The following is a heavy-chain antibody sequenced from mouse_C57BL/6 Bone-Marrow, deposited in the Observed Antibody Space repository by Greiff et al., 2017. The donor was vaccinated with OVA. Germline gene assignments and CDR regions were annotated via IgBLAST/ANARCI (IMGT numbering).Heavy chain of an antibody. CDR1: GYTFTSYW. CDR2: IDPENGDT. D-gene: IGHD1-1*01. Sequence: VQLQQPGAELVKPGASVKLSCKASGYTFTSYWMHWVKQRPEQGLEWIGWIDPENGDTEYASKFQGKATITADTSSNTAYLQLSSLTSEDTAVYYCTTYYYGSSRRAYWGQGTLVTVSA. V-gene: IGHV14-4*01. CDR3: TTYYYGSSRRAY. J-gene: IGHJ3*01.